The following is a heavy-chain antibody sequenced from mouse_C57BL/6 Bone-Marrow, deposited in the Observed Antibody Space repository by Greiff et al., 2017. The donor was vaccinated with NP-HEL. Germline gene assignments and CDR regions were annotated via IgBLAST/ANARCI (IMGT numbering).Heavy chain of an antibody. J-gene: IGHJ4*01. CDR3: ARRGSNLPYYYAMDY. CDR2: INPNNGGT. V-gene: IGHV1-26*01. D-gene: IGHD2-5*01. CDR1: GYTFTDYY. Sequence: EVQLQQSGPELVKPGASVKISCKASGYTFTDYYMNWVKQSHGKSLEWIGDINPNNGGTSYNQKFKGKATLTVDKSSSTAYMELRSLTSEDSAVYYCARRGSNLPYYYAMDYWGQGTSVTVSS.